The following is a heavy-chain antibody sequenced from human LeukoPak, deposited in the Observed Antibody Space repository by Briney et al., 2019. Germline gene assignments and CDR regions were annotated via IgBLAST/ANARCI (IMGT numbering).Heavy chain of an antibody. CDR1: GGSFSGYY. CDR2: INHSGST. J-gene: IGHJ4*02. V-gene: IGHV4-34*01. D-gene: IGHD4-17*01. CDR3: ARVGVSTVTD. Sequence: PSETLSLTCAVYGGSFSGYYWSWIRQPPGKGLEWIGEINHSGSTNYNPSLKSRVTISVDTSKNQFSLKLSSVTAADTAVYYCARVGVSTVTDWGQGTLVTVSS.